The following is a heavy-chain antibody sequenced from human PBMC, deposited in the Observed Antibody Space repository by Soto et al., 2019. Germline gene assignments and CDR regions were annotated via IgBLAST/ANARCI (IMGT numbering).Heavy chain of an antibody. CDR3: ARSRYSSFMDV. CDR2: IKQDGSEK. CDR1: GFTFSIYW. V-gene: IGHV3-7*01. D-gene: IGHD6-19*01. Sequence: GGSLRLSCAASGFTFSIYWMTWARQAPGKGLEWVANIKQDGSEKYYVDSVKGRFTISRDNAKNSLYLQMNSLRAEDTAVYYCARSRYSSFMDVWGKGTXVTVSS. J-gene: IGHJ6*03.